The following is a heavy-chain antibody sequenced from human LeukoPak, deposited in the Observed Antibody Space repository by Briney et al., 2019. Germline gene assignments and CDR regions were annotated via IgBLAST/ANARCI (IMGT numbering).Heavy chain of an antibody. CDR3: ARDGCSCTSCYSDYYYGMDV. Sequence: PSETLSLTCTVSGGSITRYYWTWIRQPPGKGLEWIGYIFSNGSTNYNPSLKSRVAISLDTSKRQFSLRLTSVTAADTAVYYCARDGCSCTSCYSDYYYGMDVWGQGTTVTVSS. J-gene: IGHJ6*02. CDR1: GGSITRYY. CDR2: IFSNGST. V-gene: IGHV4-59*01. D-gene: IGHD2-2*01.